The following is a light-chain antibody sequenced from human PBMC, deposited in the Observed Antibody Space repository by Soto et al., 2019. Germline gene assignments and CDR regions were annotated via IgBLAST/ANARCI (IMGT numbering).Light chain of an antibody. V-gene: IGKV1-33*01. CDR1: QDVNIY. CDR3: QQHDTLPGT. Sequence: DIRMTQSPSSLSASVGDRVNITCQASQDVNIYLSWFQQKPGRAPKLLIFGVSNLETGVTSRFSGSGYGTDFTFTISSLQPEDVATYYCQQHDTLPGTFGHGTRLDIK. J-gene: IGKJ5*01. CDR2: GVS.